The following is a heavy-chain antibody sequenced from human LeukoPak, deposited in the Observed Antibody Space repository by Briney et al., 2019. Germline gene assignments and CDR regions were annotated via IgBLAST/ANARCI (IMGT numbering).Heavy chain of an antibody. J-gene: IGHJ4*02. CDR2: ISSSSSTI. V-gene: IGHV3-48*01. CDR1: GFTFSSYG. CDR3: ARDLLRGVY. Sequence: GGSLRLSCAASGFTFSSYGMHWVRHAPGKGLEWVSYISSSSSTIYYADSVKGRFAISRDNAKNSLYLLMNSLRAEDTAVYSCARDLLRGVYWGQGTLVTVSS. D-gene: IGHD2-15*01.